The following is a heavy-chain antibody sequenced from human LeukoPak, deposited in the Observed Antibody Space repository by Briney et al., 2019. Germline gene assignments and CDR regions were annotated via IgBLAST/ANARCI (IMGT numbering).Heavy chain of an antibody. CDR2: ISSSSSYI. V-gene: IGHV3-21*01. J-gene: IGHJ6*03. CDR1: GFTFSSYS. Sequence: GGSLRLSCEASGFTFSSYSMNWVRQAPGKGLEWVSSISSSSSYIYYADSVKGRFTISRDNAKNSLYLQMNSLRAEDTAVYYCARDYSSGWLYYYYYMDVWGKGTTVTVSS. CDR3: ARDYSSGWLYYYYYMDV. D-gene: IGHD6-19*01.